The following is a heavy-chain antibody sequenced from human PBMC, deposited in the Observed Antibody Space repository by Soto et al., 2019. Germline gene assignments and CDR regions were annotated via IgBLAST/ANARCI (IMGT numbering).Heavy chain of an antibody. D-gene: IGHD6-19*01. CDR1: GFTFTNFA. CDR2: IGGRGGTI. J-gene: IGHJ6*02. V-gene: IGHV3-23*01. CDR3: VKDGSSGWPYFDDMDV. Sequence: VQLLESGGDLVQPGGSLRLSCAASGFTFTNFAMNWVRQAPGKGLEWVSYIGGRGGTILYADSVKGRFAISRDNSKNTLYLQMSSRRAEDTALYYCVKDGSSGWPYFDDMDVWGQGTTVTVSS.